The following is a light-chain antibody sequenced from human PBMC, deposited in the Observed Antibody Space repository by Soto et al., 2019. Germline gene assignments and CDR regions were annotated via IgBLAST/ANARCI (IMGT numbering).Light chain of an antibody. CDR2: AAS. V-gene: IGKV1-39*01. J-gene: IGKJ2*01. Sequence: DIQMTQSPSSLSASVGDRVTITCRASQSISSFLNWYQQKPGEAPKLLIYAASSLQSGVPSRFSGSGSGTDFTLTISSLQPEDFATYHCQQSYSTPPTFGQGTKLEIK. CDR1: QSISSF. CDR3: QQSYSTPPT.